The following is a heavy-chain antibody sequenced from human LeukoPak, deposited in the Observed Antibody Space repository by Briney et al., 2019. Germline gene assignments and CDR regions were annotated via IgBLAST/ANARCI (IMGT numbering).Heavy chain of an antibody. V-gene: IGHV4-59*08. CDR1: GGSISSYY. D-gene: IGHD5-12*01. Sequence: ADTLSLTCTVSGGSISSYYWSWIRQPPGKGLEWIGYVDYSGSNNYNPSLKSRVTISVDTSKNQFSLKLSSVTAADTAVYYCARSLGYSGYDRAFDIWGQGTVVTVSS. CDR3: ARSLGYSGYDRAFDI. J-gene: IGHJ3*02. CDR2: VDYSGSN.